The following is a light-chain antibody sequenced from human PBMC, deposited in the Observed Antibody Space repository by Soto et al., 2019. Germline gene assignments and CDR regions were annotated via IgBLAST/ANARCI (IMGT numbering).Light chain of an antibody. J-gene: IGKJ4*01. CDR1: QTINTNY. Sequence: EIVLTQSPGTLSLSPGERATLSCRASQTINTNYLAWYQHKPGQAPRLLIQGASTRATDIPVRFSGSGSGTDYTLTISRLEPEDFAVYYCQQYDGLLTFGGGTKVEIK. CDR3: QQYDGLLT. CDR2: GAS. V-gene: IGKV3-20*01.